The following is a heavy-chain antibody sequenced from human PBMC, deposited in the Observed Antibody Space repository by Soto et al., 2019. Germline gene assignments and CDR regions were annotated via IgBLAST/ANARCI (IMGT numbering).Heavy chain of an antibody. CDR2: INPSGGST. CDR3: ARDNRFKQQLVLPRSHYYYMDV. J-gene: IGHJ6*03. D-gene: IGHD6-13*01. Sequence: ASVKVSCKASGYTFTSYYMHWVRQAPGQGLEWMGIINPSGGSTSYAQKFQGRVTKTRDTSTSTVYMELSSLRSEDTAVYYCARDNRFKQQLVLPRSHYYYMDVWGKGTTVTVSS. V-gene: IGHV1-46*03. CDR1: GYTFTSYY.